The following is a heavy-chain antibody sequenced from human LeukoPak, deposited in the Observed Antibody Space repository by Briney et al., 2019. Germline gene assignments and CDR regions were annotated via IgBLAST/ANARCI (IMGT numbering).Heavy chain of an antibody. J-gene: IGHJ4*02. CDR3: ARGIETDGYNVRQYYFDY. V-gene: IGHV4-59*01. CDR2: IYYSGST. Sequence: SETLSLTCTVSGGSISSYYWSWLRQPPGKGLEWIGYIYYSGSTNYNPSLKSRVTISVDTSKNQFSLKLSSVTAADTAVYYCARGIETDGYNVRQYYFDYWGQGTLVTVSS. CDR1: GGSISSYY. D-gene: IGHD5-24*01.